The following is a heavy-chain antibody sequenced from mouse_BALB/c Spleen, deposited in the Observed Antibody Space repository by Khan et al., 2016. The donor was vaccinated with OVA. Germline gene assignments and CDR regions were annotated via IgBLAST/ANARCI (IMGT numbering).Heavy chain of an antibody. D-gene: IGHD2-1*01. CDR1: GFSLTSYG. Sequence: QVQLKQSGPGLVAPSQSLSITCTVSGFSLTSYGVHWVRQPPGKGLEWLIVIWSDGASTYNSALKSRLSISKDNSTSHAFLKMNSLQTDDTAMYYYARGNSYAMDYWGQGTSVTVSS. CDR2: IWSDGAS. CDR3: ARGNSYAMDY. J-gene: IGHJ4*01. V-gene: IGHV2-6*02.